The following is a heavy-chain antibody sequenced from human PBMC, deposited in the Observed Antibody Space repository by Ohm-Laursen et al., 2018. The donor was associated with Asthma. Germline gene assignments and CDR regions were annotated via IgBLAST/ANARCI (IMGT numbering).Heavy chain of an antibody. Sequence: GASVKVSCKASGGSFKNYGVNWVRQAPGQGLEWMGGIIPLFATPHYAQKFQGKVTITADASTSTVYLELNSLRSDDTAVYYCARDKGSVVVVPAVMRRYYYYGMDVWGQGTTVTVSS. CDR1: GGSFKNYG. CDR3: ARDKGSVVVVPAVMRRYYYYGMDV. J-gene: IGHJ6*02. V-gene: IGHV1-69*13. CDR2: IIPLFATP. D-gene: IGHD2-2*01.